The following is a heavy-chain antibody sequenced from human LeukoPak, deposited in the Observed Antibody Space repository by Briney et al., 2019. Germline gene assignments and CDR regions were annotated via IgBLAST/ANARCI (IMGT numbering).Heavy chain of an antibody. J-gene: IGHJ3*02. V-gene: IGHV3-43*01. Sequence: GGSLRLSCAASGFTFDDYTMHWVRQAPGKGLEWVSLFSWDGGSTYYADSVKGRFTISRDNSKNSLYLQMNSLRTEDTALYYCARLGSRTSKYDSSGRPIGAFDIWGQGTMVTVSS. CDR2: FSWDGGST. CDR1: GFTFDDYT. CDR3: ARLGSRTSKYDSSGRPIGAFDI. D-gene: IGHD3-22*01.